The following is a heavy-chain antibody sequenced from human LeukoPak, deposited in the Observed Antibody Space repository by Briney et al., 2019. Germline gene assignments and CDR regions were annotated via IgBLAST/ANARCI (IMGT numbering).Heavy chain of an antibody. D-gene: IGHD3-22*01. Sequence: GGSLRLSCAASGFSISDHYMDWVRQTPGKGLEWLGRTRNKVNSYTTEYAASVKGRFSISRDDSKNSLYLQMNSLKIDDTAIYFCARGHDPGSSVAPWAFDIWGLGTMVTVSS. CDR1: GFSISDHY. V-gene: IGHV3-72*01. CDR3: ARGHDPGSSVAPWAFDI. CDR2: TRNKVNSYTT. J-gene: IGHJ3*02.